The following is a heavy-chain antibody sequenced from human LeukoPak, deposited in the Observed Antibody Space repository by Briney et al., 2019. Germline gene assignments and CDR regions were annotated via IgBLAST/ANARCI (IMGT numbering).Heavy chain of an antibody. J-gene: IGHJ4*02. CDR2: ITGPADVT. CDR3: AKDQVSGDGYNSLDY. V-gene: IGHV3-23*01. CDR1: GFSFNSYA. D-gene: IGHD5-24*01. Sequence: GGSLRLSCAASGFSFNSYAMNWVRQVPGKGLEWVSDITGPADVTTYADSVKGRFTISRDNSKNTVFLQMDSLRAEDTAVYYCAKDQVSGDGYNSLDYWGQGTLVTVSS.